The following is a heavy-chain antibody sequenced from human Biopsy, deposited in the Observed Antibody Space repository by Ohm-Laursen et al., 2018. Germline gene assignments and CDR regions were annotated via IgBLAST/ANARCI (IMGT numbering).Heavy chain of an antibody. Sequence: SETLSLTCTVSSASINSSYWSWIRQAPGKGLEWIGFISNSGNTNYNPSLKSRVTISADTSKNQFSLKLGSVTVADTAVFYCARRGSGGRSFDYWGQGSLVTVSS. CDR2: ISNSGNT. CDR3: ARRGSGGRSFDY. J-gene: IGHJ4*02. D-gene: IGHD2-15*01. CDR1: SASINSSY. V-gene: IGHV4-59*08.